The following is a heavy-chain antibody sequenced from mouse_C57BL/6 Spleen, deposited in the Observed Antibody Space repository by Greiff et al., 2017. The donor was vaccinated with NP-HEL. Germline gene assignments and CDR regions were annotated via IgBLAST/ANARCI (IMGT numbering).Heavy chain of an antibody. D-gene: IGHD3-2*02. CDR1: GYTFTSYT. Sequence: QVQLQQSGAELARPGASVKMSCKASGYTFTSYTMHWVKQRPGQGLEWIGYINPSSGYTKYNQKFKDKATLTADKSSSTAYMQLSSLTSEDSAVYYCASADSSGPAWFAYWGQGTLVTVSA. V-gene: IGHV1-4*01. CDR3: ASADSSGPAWFAY. CDR2: INPSSGYT. J-gene: IGHJ3*01.